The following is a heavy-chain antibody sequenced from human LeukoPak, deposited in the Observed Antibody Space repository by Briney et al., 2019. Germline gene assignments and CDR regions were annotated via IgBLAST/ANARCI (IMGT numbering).Heavy chain of an antibody. CDR3: ARDLPSAMVTLGYFDY. D-gene: IGHD5-18*01. CDR1: GGSISSYY. J-gene: IGHJ4*02. Sequence: SETLSLTCTVSGGSISSYYWSWIRQPPGKGLEWIGYIYYSGSTNYNPSLKSRVTISVDTSKNQFSLKLSSVTAADTAVYYCARDLPSAMVTLGYFDYWGQGTLVTVSS. CDR2: IYYSGST. V-gene: IGHV4-59*01.